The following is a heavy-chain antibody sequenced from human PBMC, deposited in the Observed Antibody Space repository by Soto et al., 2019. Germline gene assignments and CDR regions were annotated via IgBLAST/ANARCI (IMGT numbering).Heavy chain of an antibody. CDR3: AKGRRDDVLTGFYLTYFDY. CDR1: GFTFSNYA. V-gene: IGHV3-23*01. J-gene: IGHJ4*02. CDR2: ISGSGDRT. D-gene: IGHD3-9*01. Sequence: EVQLLESGGGLVQPGGSLRLSCAASGFTFSNYAMSWVRQAPGKGLKWVSSISGSGDRTFSADSLKGRFAISRDNSRNMLFLQISSLRADDTAVYYYAKGRRDDVLTGFYLTYFDYWGQGTQVTVPS.